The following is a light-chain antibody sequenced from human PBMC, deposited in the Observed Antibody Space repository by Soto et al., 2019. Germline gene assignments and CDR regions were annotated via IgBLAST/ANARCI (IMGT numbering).Light chain of an antibody. CDR2: ADA. Sequence: EIVLTQSPATLSLSPGETATLSCRASQRVIGYMGWYQQKPGRAPRLLIYADAYRATGIPARFSGSGWGTDFTLTISSLEPEDFSVDYCQQRYNWPITFGQGTRLEIK. V-gene: IGKV3-11*01. CDR1: QRVIGY. J-gene: IGKJ5*01. CDR3: QQRYNWPIT.